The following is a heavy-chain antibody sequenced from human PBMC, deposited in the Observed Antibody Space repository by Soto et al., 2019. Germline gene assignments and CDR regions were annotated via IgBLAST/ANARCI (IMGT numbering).Heavy chain of an antibody. J-gene: IGHJ4*02. V-gene: IGHV4-30-4*01. D-gene: IGHD3-22*01. CDR1: GVSITSGSYY. CDR2: RYYSGNT. Sequence: PSETLSLTCTVSGVSITSGSYYWTWVRQSPGKGLEWIGYRYYSGNTYYNPSLNSRATISVDTSKNQFFLKLTSVTAADTAVYYCARGGYDTSGQTFIGWGPDCWGQGTLVTVSS. CDR3: ARGGYDTSGQTFIGWGPDC.